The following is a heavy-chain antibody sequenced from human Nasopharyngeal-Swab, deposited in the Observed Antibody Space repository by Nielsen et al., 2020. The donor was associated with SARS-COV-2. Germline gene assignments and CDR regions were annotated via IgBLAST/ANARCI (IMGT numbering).Heavy chain of an antibody. V-gene: IGHV3-30*18. CDR3: AKESLLLLWCGELTSYFDY. CDR2: ISYDGSNK. J-gene: IGHJ4*02. Sequence: GESLKISCAASGLTFSSYGMHWVRQAPGKGLEWVAVISYDGSNKYYADSVKGRFTISRDNSKNTLYLQMNSLRAEDTAVYYCAKESLLLLWCGELTSYFDYWGQGTLVTVSS. CDR1: GLTFSSYG. D-gene: IGHD3-10*01.